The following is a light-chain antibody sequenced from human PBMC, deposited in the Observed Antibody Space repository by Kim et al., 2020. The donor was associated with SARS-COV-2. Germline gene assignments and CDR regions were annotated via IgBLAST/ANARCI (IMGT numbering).Light chain of an antibody. Sequence: QSALTQPPSASGSPGQSVTISCTGTSSDVGDSNYVSWYQQHPGKAPKLMIFEVTKRPSGVPDRFSGSKSGNTASLTVSGLQAEDEADYYCSSYAGSNSYVFGTGTKVTVL. V-gene: IGLV2-8*01. J-gene: IGLJ1*01. CDR3: SSYAGSNSYV. CDR2: EVT. CDR1: SSDVGDSNY.